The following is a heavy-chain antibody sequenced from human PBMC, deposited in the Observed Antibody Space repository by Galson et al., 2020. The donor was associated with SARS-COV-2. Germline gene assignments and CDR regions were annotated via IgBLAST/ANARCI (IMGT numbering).Heavy chain of an antibody. V-gene: IGHV1-2*02. CDR3: ARGFGYAPYDAFDI. D-gene: IGHD3-16*01. Sequence: ASVKVSCKASGYTFTGYYMHWVRQAPGQGLERMGWNNPNSGGTNYAQKFQGRVTMTRDTSISTAYMELSRLRSDDTAVYYCARGFGYAPYDAFDIWGQGTMVTVSS. J-gene: IGHJ3*02. CDR2: NNPNSGGT. CDR1: GYTFTGYY.